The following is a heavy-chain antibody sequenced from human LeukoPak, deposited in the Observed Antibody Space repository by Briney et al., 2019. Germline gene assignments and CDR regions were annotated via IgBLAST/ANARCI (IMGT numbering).Heavy chain of an antibody. CDR1: GGSISSYY. CDR2: IYTSGST. Sequence: SETLSLTCTVSGGSISSYYWSWIRQPAGKGLEWIGRIYTSGSTNYNPSLKSRVTMSVDTSKNQFSLKLSSVTAADTAVYYCAREVIVVVPAAQGALDIWGQGTMVTVSS. CDR3: AREVIVVVPAAQGALDI. J-gene: IGHJ3*02. V-gene: IGHV4-4*07. D-gene: IGHD2-2*01.